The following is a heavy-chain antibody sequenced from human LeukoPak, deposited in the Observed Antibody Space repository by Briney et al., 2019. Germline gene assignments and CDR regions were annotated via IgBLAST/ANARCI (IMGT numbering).Heavy chain of an antibody. V-gene: IGHV3-30*04. D-gene: IGHD2/OR15-2a*01. CDR2: ISYDESNK. CDR1: GFTFSSYA. J-gene: IGHJ6*02. Sequence: GGSLRLSCSASGFTFSSYAMHWVRQAPGKGLEWVAVISYDESNKYYADSVKGRFTISRDNSKNTLYLQMNSLRAEDTAVYYCARDLFYYYYYGMDVWGQGTTVTVSS. CDR3: ARDLFYYYYYGMDV.